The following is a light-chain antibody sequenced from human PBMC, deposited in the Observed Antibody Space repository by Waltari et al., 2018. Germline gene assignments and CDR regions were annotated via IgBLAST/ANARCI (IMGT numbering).Light chain of an antibody. CDR3: QQLNSYPPT. CDR2: AAS. V-gene: IGKV1-9*01. CDR1: QGISSF. Sequence: QLTQPPSSLSASVGARVPITCRASQGISSFLAWYQQKAGKAPKLLIYAASTLQSGVPSRFSGSGSGTDFTLTISSLQPEDFATYYCQQLNSYPPTFGGGTKVEIK. J-gene: IGKJ4*01.